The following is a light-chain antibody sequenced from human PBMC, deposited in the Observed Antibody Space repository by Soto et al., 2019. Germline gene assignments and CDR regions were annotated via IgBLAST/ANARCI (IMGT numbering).Light chain of an antibody. V-gene: IGLV4-69*01. CDR3: QTWGTGARV. CDR1: SGLSSYT. J-gene: IGLJ3*02. CDR2: VNSDGSH. Sequence: QSVLTQSPSASASLGASVKLTCSLNSGLSSYTIAWHQQQPGKGPRFLMKVNSDGSHINGDVIPDRFSGSSSGAERYLIISSLQSEDEGDYFCQTWGTGARVFGGGTQLTVL.